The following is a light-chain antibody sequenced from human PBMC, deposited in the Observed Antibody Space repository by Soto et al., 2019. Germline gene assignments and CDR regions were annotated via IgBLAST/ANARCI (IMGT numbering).Light chain of an antibody. CDR1: QSVSDY. CDR3: QHRNRWLRT. J-gene: IGKJ2*01. Sequence: EVVLTQSPAILSLSPGERATLSCRARQSVSDYLAWYQQKPGQAPRLLMYETSKRATGIPARFSGSGSGTDFTLTISSLEPEDFAVYYCQHRNRWLRTFGQGTKLEIK. CDR2: ETS. V-gene: IGKV3-11*01.